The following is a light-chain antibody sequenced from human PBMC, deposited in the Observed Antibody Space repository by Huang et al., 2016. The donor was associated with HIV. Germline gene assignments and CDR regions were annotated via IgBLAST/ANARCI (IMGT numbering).Light chain of an antibody. CDR1: QSVNTN. V-gene: IGKV3-15*01. J-gene: IGKJ2*01. CDR2: AAS. CDR3: QQYNKWPPEYT. Sequence: VMMSQSPATLAASPGERVTLSCGASQSVNTNLAWYQQKPGQPPRLLIYAASTRAPGVAARFAGSGSGTEFTLTIDSLQSDDFAVYYCQQYNKWPPEYTFGQGTRLEIK.